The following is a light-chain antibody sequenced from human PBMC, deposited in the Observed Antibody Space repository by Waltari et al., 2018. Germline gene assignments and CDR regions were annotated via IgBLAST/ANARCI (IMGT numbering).Light chain of an antibody. J-gene: IGKJ2*01. CDR3: QQYHTPPAT. V-gene: IGKV3-20*01. CDR2: GAY. CDR1: QSLEVAY. Sequence: EIVLTQSPGTLSLSPGDRATLSCRADQSLEVAYVAWYQHKSGQAPRLLVYGAYYRAAAIPERFSGSGSGTDFTLTINRLEPDDFAVYYCQQYHTPPATFGQGTKLEIK.